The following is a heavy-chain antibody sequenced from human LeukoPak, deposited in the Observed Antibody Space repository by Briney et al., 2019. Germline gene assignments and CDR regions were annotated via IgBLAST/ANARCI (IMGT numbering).Heavy chain of an antibody. CDR2: INSDGTTS. Sequence: GGSLRLSCAASGFTLSTYWMHWVRQPPRKGLVWVSTINSDGTTSTYTGSVKGRFTISRDNAKNTLYLQMNSLRAEDTAVYYCARDGTDRDAFDIWGQGTMVTVSS. J-gene: IGHJ3*02. CDR3: ARDGTDRDAFDI. V-gene: IGHV3-74*01. CDR1: GFTLSTYW. D-gene: IGHD1-26*01.